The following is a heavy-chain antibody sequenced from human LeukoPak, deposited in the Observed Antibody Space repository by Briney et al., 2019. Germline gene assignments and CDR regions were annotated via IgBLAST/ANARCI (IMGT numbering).Heavy chain of an antibody. CDR1: GGSISSYY. CDR3: ARHGLGDGYNDY. J-gene: IGHJ4*02. D-gene: IGHD5-24*01. V-gene: IGHV4-4*09. CDR2: IYTSGST. Sequence: SETLSLTCTVSGGSISSYYWSWIRQPSGKGLEWIGYIYTSGSTNYNPSLKSRVTISVDTSKNQFSLKLSSVTAADTAVYYCARHGLGDGYNDYWGQGTLVTVSS.